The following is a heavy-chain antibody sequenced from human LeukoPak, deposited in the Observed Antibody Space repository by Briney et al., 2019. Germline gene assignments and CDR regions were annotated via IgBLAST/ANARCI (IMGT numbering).Heavy chain of an antibody. CDR2: VRSKASNYAT. J-gene: IGHJ4*02. CDR1: GFSFSGFV. Sequence: GGSLRLSCEASGFSFSGFVLSWVRRASGKGLEWVGRVRSKASNYATVFAESMEGRFTISRDDSKNTVYLHMNSLNSEDTAVYYCTRGFSDYFDYWGQGTLVTVSS. V-gene: IGHV3-73*01. CDR3: TRGFSDYFDY. D-gene: IGHD2/OR15-2a*01.